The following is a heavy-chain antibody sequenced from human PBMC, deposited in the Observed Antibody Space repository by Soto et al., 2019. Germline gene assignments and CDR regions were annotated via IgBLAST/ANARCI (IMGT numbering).Heavy chain of an antibody. CDR1: GYTFDIFG. Sequence: ASVKVSCKASGYTFDIFGMNWVRQSPGLGLEWMGWISPYNGKTEIAEKFQGRVTMATDTSTNTAYMEVRSLRSDDTAVYYCAREQIGIAWGQGTLVTVSS. V-gene: IGHV1-18*04. CDR2: ISPYNGKT. J-gene: IGHJ5*02. CDR3: AREQIGIA.